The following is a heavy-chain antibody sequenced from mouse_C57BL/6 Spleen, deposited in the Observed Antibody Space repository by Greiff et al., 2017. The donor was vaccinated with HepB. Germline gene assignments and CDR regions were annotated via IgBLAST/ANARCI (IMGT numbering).Heavy chain of an antibody. CDR3: ARSVYYDYEAWFAY. Sequence: EVKLMESGPELVKPGASVKITCTASGYSFTGYYMHWVKQSHGNILDWIGYIYPYNGVSSYNQKFKGKATVTVDKSSSTAYMELRSLTSEDSAVYYCARSVYYDYEAWFAYWGQGTLVTVSA. CDR2: IYPYNGVS. J-gene: IGHJ3*01. D-gene: IGHD2-4*01. V-gene: IGHV1-31*01. CDR1: GYSFTGYY.